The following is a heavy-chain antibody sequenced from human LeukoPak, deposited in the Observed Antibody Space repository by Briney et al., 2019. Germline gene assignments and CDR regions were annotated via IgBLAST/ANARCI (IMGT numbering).Heavy chain of an antibody. D-gene: IGHD4-23*01. CDR2: ISGSGGST. J-gene: IGHJ3*02. Sequence: GGSLRLSCAASGFTFSSYAMSWVRQAPGKGLEWVSAISGSGGSTYYADSVKGRFTISRDNSKNTLYLQMNSLRAEDTAVYYCAKVIRDYPTVVKGTAFDIWGQGTMVTVSS. CDR3: AKVIRDYPTVVKGTAFDI. CDR1: GFTFSSYA. V-gene: IGHV3-23*01.